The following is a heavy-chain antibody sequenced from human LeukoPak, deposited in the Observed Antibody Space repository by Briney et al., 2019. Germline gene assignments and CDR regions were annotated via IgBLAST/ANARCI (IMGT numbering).Heavy chain of an antibody. CDR2: IYTGGST. CDR1: VGSISIGSYY. J-gene: IGHJ6*03. D-gene: IGHD3-9*01. CDR3: ARGLSDDILTDYYYCYMAV. Sequence: SETLSLTCTVSVGSISIGSYYWSWIRQPAGNGLEWIGRIYTGGSTNYNPPLKSRVTISVDTSKNQFSLKLSSVTAANTDVYYCARGLSDDILTDYYYCYMAVWGKGTTVTVSS. V-gene: IGHV4-61*02.